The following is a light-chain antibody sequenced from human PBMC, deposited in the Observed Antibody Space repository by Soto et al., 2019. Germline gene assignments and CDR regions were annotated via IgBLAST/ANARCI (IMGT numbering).Light chain of an antibody. CDR3: QQLNSYPFT. CDR2: AAS. CDR1: QGISTY. J-gene: IGKJ3*01. V-gene: IGKV1-9*01. Sequence: IPVTQSPSSLSASVGDRVTITCRASQGISTYLAWYQQNPGKAPKLLIYAASTLQSGVPLRFSGSGSGTDFTLTISSMQPEDFATYYCQQLNSYPFTFGPGTKVEI.